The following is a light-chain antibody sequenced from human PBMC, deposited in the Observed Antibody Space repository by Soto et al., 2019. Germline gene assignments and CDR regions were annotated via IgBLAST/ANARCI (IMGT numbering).Light chain of an antibody. CDR3: SSYTSNTTPYV. CDR2: QVN. J-gene: IGLJ1*01. CDR1: SSDVGGYDY. V-gene: IGLV2-14*01. Sequence: QSALTQPASVSGSPGQSITISCTGTSSDVGGYDYVSWYQQHPGKAPKLMIYQVNNRPSGVSIRFSGSKSGNTASLTISGLQAEDEADYYCSSYTSNTTPYVFGTGTKVTVL.